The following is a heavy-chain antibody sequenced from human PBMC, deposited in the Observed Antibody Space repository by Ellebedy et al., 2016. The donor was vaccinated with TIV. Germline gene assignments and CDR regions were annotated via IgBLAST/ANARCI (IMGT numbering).Heavy chain of an antibody. D-gene: IGHD1-7*01. CDR3: VKDLNWYSGY. CDR2: ISASGDNI. Sequence: GESLKISCAAPGFSFRSSAMIWVRQTPGKGLEWVSDISASGDNIHYADSVKGRFTLSRDNSKNALFLQMNSRRAEDTAIYYCVKDLNWYSGYWGQGTLVTVSS. J-gene: IGHJ4*02. V-gene: IGHV3-23*01. CDR1: GFSFRSSA.